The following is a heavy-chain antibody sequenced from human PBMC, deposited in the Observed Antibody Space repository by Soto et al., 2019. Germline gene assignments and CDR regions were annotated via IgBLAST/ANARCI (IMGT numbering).Heavy chain of an antibody. CDR1: GFTFKNYA. CDR2: IVANGGST. V-gene: IGHV3-23*01. J-gene: IGHJ4*02. CDR3: AKDQSYYYDSSGSRAEY. Sequence: EVQLLESGGGLVQPGGSLRLSCAASGFTFKNYAMTWVRQAPGKGLEWVSGIVANGGSTDYADSVKGRFTISRDNSKNILYLQMKSLRVDDTAVYYCAKDQSYYYDSSGSRAEYWGQGTLVTVSS. D-gene: IGHD3-22*01.